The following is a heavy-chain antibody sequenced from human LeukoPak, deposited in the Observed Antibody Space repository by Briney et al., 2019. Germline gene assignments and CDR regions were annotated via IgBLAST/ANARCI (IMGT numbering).Heavy chain of an antibody. V-gene: IGHV4-39*07. CDR1: GGSISSSSYY. CDR2: IYYSGST. CDR3: ARGGSSSWRPFDF. Sequence: KSSETLSLTCTVSGGSISSSSYYWGWIRQPPGKGLEWIGSIYYSGSTYYNPSLKSRVTISVDTSKNQISLRLSSVTAADTAVYYCARGGSSSWRPFDFWGQGTLVTVSS. J-gene: IGHJ4*02. D-gene: IGHD6-13*01.